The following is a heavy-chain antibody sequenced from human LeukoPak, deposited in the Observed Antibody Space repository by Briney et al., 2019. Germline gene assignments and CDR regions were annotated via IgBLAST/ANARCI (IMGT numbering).Heavy chain of an antibody. CDR3: ARSKGGFWSGYTDY. V-gene: IGHV4-59*01. D-gene: IGHD3-3*01. CDR2: IYYSGST. CDR1: GGSISSYY. Sequence: PSETLSLTCTVSGGSISSYYWSWIRQPPGKGLEWIGYIYYSGSTNYNPSLKSRVTISVDTSKNQFSLKLSSVTAADTAVYYYARSKGGFWSGYTDYWGQGTLVTVSS. J-gene: IGHJ4*02.